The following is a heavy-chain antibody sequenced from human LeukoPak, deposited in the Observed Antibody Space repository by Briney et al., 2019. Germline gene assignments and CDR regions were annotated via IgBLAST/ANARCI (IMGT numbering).Heavy chain of an antibody. J-gene: IGHJ4*02. V-gene: IGHV1-18*01. CDR1: GYTFTSYG. D-gene: IGHD3-3*01. Sequence: ASAKVSCKASGYTFTSYGISWVRQAPGQGLEWMGWISAYNGNTNYAQKFQGRVTITADESTSTAYMELSSLRSEDTAVYYCASSSESGYYTLDYFDYWGQGTLVTVSS. CDR3: ASSSESGYYTLDYFDY. CDR2: ISAYNGNT.